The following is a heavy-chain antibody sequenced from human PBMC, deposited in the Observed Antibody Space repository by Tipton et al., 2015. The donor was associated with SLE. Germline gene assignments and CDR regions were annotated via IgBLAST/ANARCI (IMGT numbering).Heavy chain of an antibody. V-gene: IGHV4-4*07. D-gene: IGHD2/OR15-2a*01. Sequence: TLSLTFNVSGVSISSSYWTWIRQPAGKGLEWIGRIYTSGATDDNPSLKSRVTMSVDMSKNQIFLKMTSVTAADSAVYFCARVWLNNAFDIWGQGTRVTVSS. CDR3: ARVWLNNAFDI. J-gene: IGHJ3*02. CDR1: GVSISSSY. CDR2: IYTSGAT.